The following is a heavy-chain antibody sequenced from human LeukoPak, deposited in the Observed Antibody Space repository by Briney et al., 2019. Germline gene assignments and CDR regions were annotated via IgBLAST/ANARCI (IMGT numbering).Heavy chain of an antibody. CDR3: ARVHTYGHHMDH. D-gene: IGHD5-18*01. CDR1: GGTISSGDYY. V-gene: IGHV4-30-4*01. Sequence: PSQTLSLTCTVSGGTISSGDYYWSWIRQPPGKGLEWIGYIYYSGSTYYNPSLKSRVSISVDTSKNQFSLKLSSVTAADTAVYYCARVHTYGHHMDHWGQGTLVTVSS. J-gene: IGHJ4*02. CDR2: IYYSGST.